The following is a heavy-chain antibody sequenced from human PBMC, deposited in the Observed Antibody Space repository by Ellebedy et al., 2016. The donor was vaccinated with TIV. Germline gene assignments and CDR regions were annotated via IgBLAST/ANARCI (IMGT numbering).Heavy chain of an antibody. Sequence: ASVKVSCKASGYSFIGYYLHWVRQAPGQGFEWMGWINPNTGGTDYAQKFQDRVKMTRDTSLTTAYMELSSLRLDDGAVYFLSRDPGYCKSTSCYNLDFFDFWGQGTLVTVSS. CDR1: GYSFIGYY. CDR3: SRDPGYCKSTSCYNLDFFDF. J-gene: IGHJ4*02. D-gene: IGHD2-2*02. CDR2: INPNTGGT. V-gene: IGHV1-2*02.